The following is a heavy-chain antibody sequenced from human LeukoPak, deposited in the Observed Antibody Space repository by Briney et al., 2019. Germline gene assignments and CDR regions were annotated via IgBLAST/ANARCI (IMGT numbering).Heavy chain of an antibody. J-gene: IGHJ6*02. CDR2: IYYSGST. CDR3: ATLPPPGITGTPRYYYYYYGMDV. D-gene: IGHD1-20*01. Sequence: SETLSLTCTVSGGSISSSSYYWGWIRQPPGKGLEWIGSIYYSGSTYYNPSLKSRVTISVDTSKNQFSLKLSSVTAADTAVYYCATLPPPGITGTPRYYYYYYGMDVWGQGTTVTVSS. V-gene: IGHV4-39*01. CDR1: GGSISSSSYY.